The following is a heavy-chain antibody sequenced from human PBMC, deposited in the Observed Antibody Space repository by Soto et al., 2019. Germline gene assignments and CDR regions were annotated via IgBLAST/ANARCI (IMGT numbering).Heavy chain of an antibody. CDR1: GDSIRSSSY. CDR3: RRSSRYSTDV. V-gene: IGHV4-39*01. Sequence: QLQLQESGPGLVKPSETLSLTCTVSGDSIRSSSYWGWIRQPPGKGLEWSGSIYITGNTSHNPSLXRXAXIXXATSKNQFSLNVISVTAADTAVYYCRRSSRYSTDVWGQGTTVTVSS. CDR2: IYITGNT. D-gene: IGHD6-13*01. J-gene: IGHJ6*02.